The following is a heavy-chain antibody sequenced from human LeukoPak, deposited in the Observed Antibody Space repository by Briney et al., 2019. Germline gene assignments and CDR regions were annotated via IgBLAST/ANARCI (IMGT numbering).Heavy chain of an antibody. V-gene: IGHV3-21*01. D-gene: IGHD2-2*01. CDR1: GFTFSGYS. J-gene: IGHJ5*02. CDR2: ISSSGSNI. Sequence: PGGSLRLSCAASGFTFSGYSMNWVRRAPGKGLEWVSSISSSGSNIYYGDSVKGRFSISRDNAQNSLYLQMNSLRAEDTAVYYCARDARHKYCSSASCYRGWFDPWGQGTLVTVSS. CDR3: ARDARHKYCSSASCYRGWFDP.